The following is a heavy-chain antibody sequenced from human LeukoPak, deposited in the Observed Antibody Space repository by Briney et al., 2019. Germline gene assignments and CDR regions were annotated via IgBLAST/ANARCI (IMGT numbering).Heavy chain of an antibody. V-gene: IGHV6-1*01. J-gene: IGHJ4*02. Sequence: SQTLSLTCAISGDSVSSNSAAWNWIRQSPSRGLEWLGRTYYRSKWYNDYAVSVKSRITINPDTSRNQFSLQLNSVTPEDTAVYYCARDPLYYYDSSGYSHFDYWGQGTLDTVSS. CDR1: GDSVSSNSAA. CDR2: TYYRSKWYN. D-gene: IGHD3-22*01. CDR3: ARDPLYYYDSSGYSHFDY.